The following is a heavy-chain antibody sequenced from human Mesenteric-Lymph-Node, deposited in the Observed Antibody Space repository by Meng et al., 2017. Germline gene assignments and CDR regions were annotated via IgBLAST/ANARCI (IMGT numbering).Heavy chain of an antibody. J-gene: IGHJ4*02. CDR2: TSGSGDNT. CDR1: GFTFSSYA. CDR3: AKDMGYDSSGSYFDY. Sequence: GGSLRLSCAASGFTFSSYAMSWVRQAPGQGLEWVSATSGSGDNTYYADSVKGRFTISRDNSKNTLYLQMNSLRAEDTAVYYCAKDMGYDSSGSYFDYWGQGTLVTVSS. V-gene: IGHV3-23*01. D-gene: IGHD3-22*01.